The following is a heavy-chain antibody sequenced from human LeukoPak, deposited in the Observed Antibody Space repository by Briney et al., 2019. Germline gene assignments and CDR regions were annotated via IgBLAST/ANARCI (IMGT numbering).Heavy chain of an antibody. V-gene: IGHV3-66*01. D-gene: IGHD6-19*01. CDR2: IYSGGST. Sequence: GGSLRLSCAASGFTVSSNYMSWVRQAPGKGLEWVSVIYSGGSTYYADSVKGRFTISRDNSKNTLYLQMNSLRAEDTAVYYCARDSSGWPPRWGYWGQGTLVTVSS. CDR1: GFTVSSNY. CDR3: ARDSSGWPPRWGY. J-gene: IGHJ4*02.